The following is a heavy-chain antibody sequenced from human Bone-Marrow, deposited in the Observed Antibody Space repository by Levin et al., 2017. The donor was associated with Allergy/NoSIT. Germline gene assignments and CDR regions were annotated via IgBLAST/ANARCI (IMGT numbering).Heavy chain of an antibody. V-gene: IGHV4-34*01. CDR3: ARGRRWLTPRY. CDR1: GGSFSGYY. CDR2: VESGGGP. J-gene: IGHJ4*02. D-gene: IGHD6-19*01. Sequence: SETLSLTCAVYGGSFSGYYWTWMRQSSDKGLEWLGEVESGGGPDYNPSLKSRVTLSLDTSHRQFSLELRSVTAADTAVYYCARGRRWLTPRYWGQGSLVTVSS.